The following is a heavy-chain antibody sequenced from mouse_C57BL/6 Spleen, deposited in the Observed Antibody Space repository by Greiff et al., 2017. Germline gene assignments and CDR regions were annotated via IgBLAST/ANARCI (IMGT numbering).Heavy chain of an antibody. CDR1: GYTFTSYW. CDR3: AKGVITTVVEGFAY. J-gene: IGHJ3*01. Sequence: QVQLKQPGAELVKPGASVKLSCKASGYTFTSYWMHWVKQRPGQGLEWIGMIHPNSGSTNYNEKFKSKATLTVDKSSSTAYMQLSSLTSEDSAVYYCAKGVITTVVEGFAYWGQGTLVTVSA. V-gene: IGHV1-64*01. CDR2: IHPNSGST. D-gene: IGHD1-1*01.